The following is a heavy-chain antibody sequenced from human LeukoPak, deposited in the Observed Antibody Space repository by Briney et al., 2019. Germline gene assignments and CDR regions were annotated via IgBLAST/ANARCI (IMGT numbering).Heavy chain of an antibody. V-gene: IGHV4-39*07. D-gene: IGHD1-26*01. CDR3: ARVGYSGSYEDYYYYYMDV. J-gene: IGHJ6*03. CDR2: IYYSGST. Sequence: SETLSLTCTVSGGSISSSSYYWGWIRQPPGKGLEWIGSIYYSGSTYYNPSLKSRVTISVDTSKNQFSLKLSSVTAADTAVYYCARVGYSGSYEDYYYYYMDVWGKGTTVTVSS. CDR1: GGSISSSSYY.